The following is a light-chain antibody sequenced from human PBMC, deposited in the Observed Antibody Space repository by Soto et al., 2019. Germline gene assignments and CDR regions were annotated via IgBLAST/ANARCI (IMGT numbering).Light chain of an antibody. J-gene: IGKJ4*01. CDR1: QGISSA. CDR3: QQFNSFPLT. CDR2: DAS. Sequence: AIQLTQSPSSLSASIGDRVTITCRARQGISSALAWYQQKPGRALKLLIYDASNLESGVPSRFSGSGSGTHFSLTISSLQPEDFAAYYCQQFNSFPLTFGGGTKVEIK. V-gene: IGKV1-13*02.